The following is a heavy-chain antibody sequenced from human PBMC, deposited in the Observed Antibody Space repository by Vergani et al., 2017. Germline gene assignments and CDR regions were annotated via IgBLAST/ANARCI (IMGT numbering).Heavy chain of an antibody. V-gene: IGHV5-51*01. Sequence: EVQLVQSGAEEKKPGESLKISCKGSGYSFTSYWIGWVRQIPGKGLEWMGIIYPGDSDTRYSPSFQGQVTISADKSISTAYLQWSSLKASDTAMYYCARRVTMVRGVISKYDAFDIWGQGTMVTVSS. CDR2: IYPGDSDT. J-gene: IGHJ3*02. CDR1: GYSFTSYW. D-gene: IGHD3-10*01. CDR3: ARRVTMVRGVISKYDAFDI.